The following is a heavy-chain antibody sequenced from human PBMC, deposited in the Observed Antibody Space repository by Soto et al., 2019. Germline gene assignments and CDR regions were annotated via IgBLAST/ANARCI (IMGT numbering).Heavy chain of an antibody. V-gene: IGHV3-21*01. D-gene: IGHD6-13*01. Sequence: EVQLVESGGGLVKPGGSLRLSCAASGFTFSSYSMNWVRQAPGKGLEWVSSISRSSSYIYYADSVKGRFTISRDNAKNSLYLKMNSLKAEDTAVYYCARELRYSSSKTALGNYYYYYMDVWGKGTTVTVSS. J-gene: IGHJ6*03. CDR1: GFTFSSYS. CDR3: ARELRYSSSKTALGNYYYYYMDV. CDR2: ISRSSSYI.